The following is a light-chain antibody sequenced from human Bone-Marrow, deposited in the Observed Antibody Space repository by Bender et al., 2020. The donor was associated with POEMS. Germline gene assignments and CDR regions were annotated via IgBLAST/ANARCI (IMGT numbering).Light chain of an antibody. J-gene: IGLJ1*01. V-gene: IGLV2-14*01. CDR1: SSDIGAYIY. Sequence: QSALTQPASVSGSPGQSITISCTGTSSDIGAYIYVSWYQQHADRAPKLIIFEVSNRPSGVSSRFSGSKSGNTASLTISGLQADDEADYYCSSYTTINTRVFGSGTKVTV. CDR2: EVS. CDR3: SSYTTINTRV.